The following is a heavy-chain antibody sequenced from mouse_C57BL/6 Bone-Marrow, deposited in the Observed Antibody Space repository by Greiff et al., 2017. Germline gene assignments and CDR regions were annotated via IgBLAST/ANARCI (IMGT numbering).Heavy chain of an antibody. V-gene: IGHV1-61*01. CDR1: GYTFTSYW. D-gene: IGHD1-1*01. CDR3: ARSSSSYGSSWFAY. J-gene: IGHJ3*01. Sequence: QVQLQQPGAELVRPGSSVKLSCKASGYTFTSYWMDWVKQRPGQGLEWIGNIYPSDSETHYNQKFKDKATLTVDKSYSTAYMQLSSLTSEDSAVYYCARSSSSYGSSWFAYWGKGTLVTVSA. CDR2: IYPSDSET.